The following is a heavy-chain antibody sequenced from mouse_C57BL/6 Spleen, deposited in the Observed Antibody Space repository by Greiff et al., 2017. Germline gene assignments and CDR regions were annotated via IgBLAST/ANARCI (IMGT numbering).Heavy chain of an antibody. CDR2: IDPETGGT. D-gene: IGHD2-4*01. CDR3: TRSTTMITRYYFDY. Sequence: VQLQQSGAELVRPGASVTLSCKASGYTFTDYEMHWVKQTPVHGLEWIGAIDPETGGTAYNQKFKGKAILTADKSSSTAYMELRSLTSEDSAVYYCTRSTTMITRYYFDYWGQGTTLTVSS. V-gene: IGHV1-15*01. J-gene: IGHJ2*01. CDR1: GYTFTDYE.